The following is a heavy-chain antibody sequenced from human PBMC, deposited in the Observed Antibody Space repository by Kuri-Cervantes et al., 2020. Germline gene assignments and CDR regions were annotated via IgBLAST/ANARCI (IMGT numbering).Heavy chain of an antibody. CDR1: GFTFDDYV. CDR2: ISWNSGSI. CDR3: AKGRGGYSGSLFDY. J-gene: IGHJ4*02. Sequence: GGSLRLSCAASGFTFDDYVMHWVRQAPGKGLEWVSGISWNSGSIGYADSVKGRFTISRDNAKNSLYLQMNSLRAEDTALYYCAKGRGGYSGSLFDYRGQGTLVTVSS. D-gene: IGHD1-26*01. V-gene: IGHV3-9*01.